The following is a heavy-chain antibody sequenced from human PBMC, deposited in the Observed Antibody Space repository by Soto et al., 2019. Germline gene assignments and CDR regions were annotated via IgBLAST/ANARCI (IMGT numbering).Heavy chain of an antibody. CDR1: GGSFSGYY. J-gene: IGHJ4*02. CDR3: AVTPLRRYDILTGAVDY. V-gene: IGHV4-34*01. Sequence: SETLSLTCAVYGGSFSGYYWSWVRQSPRKGLEWIGEINHSGSTNYNPSLKSRLTLSVDTSKSQFSLKLSSVTAADTAVYYCAVTPLRRYDILTGAVDYWGQGTLVTVSS. D-gene: IGHD3-9*01. CDR2: INHSGST.